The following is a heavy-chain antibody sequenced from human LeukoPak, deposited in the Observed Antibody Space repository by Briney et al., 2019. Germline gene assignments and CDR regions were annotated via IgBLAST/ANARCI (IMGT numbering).Heavy chain of an antibody. V-gene: IGHV1-18*01. D-gene: IGHD3-22*01. CDR2: INAYNGNT. Sequence: GASVKVSCKASGYTFPSYGISWVRQAPGRGLEWMGWINAYNGNTDYVQKFQGRVTMTTDTSTSTAYMELRSLRSDDTAVYYCARYYYDGTGYYYNLYYGLDVWGQGTTVTVSS. CDR1: GYTFPSYG. CDR3: ARYYYDGTGYYYNLYYGLDV. J-gene: IGHJ6*02.